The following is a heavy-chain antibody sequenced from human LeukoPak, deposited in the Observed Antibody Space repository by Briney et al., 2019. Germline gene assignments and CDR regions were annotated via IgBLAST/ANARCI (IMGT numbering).Heavy chain of an antibody. CDR2: INHSGST. J-gene: IGHJ4*02. CDR1: GGSFSGYY. CDR3: ARVGTNLPTVDY. Sequence: SETLSLTCAVYGGSFSGYYWSWIRQPPGKGLEWIREINHSGSTNYNPSLKSRVTISVDTSKNQFSLKLSSVTAADTAVYYCARVGTNLPTVDYWGQGTLVTVSS. V-gene: IGHV4-34*01. D-gene: IGHD2-8*01.